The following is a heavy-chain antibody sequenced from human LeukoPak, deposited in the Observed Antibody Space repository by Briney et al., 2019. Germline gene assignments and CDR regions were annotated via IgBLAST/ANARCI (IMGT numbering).Heavy chain of an antibody. D-gene: IGHD3-9*01. CDR3: ARRGYDILTGYYYIDY. J-gene: IGHJ4*02. CDR2: IYYTRST. V-gene: IGHV4-39*01. CDR1: GGSISSSSYY. Sequence: SSETLSLTCTVSGGSISSSSYYWGWIRQPPGKGLEWIGSIYYTRSTYYNPSLKSRVTISVDTSKNQFSLKLSSVTAADTAVYYCARRGYDILTGYYYIDYWGQGTLVTVSS.